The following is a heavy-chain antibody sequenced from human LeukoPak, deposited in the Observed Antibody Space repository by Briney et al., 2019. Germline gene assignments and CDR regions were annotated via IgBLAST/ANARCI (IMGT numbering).Heavy chain of an antibody. V-gene: IGHV3-64*01. J-gene: IGHJ4*02. Sequence: GGSLRLSCAASGFTFSSYAMHWVRQAPGKGLEYVSAISSNGGTTSYANSVKGRFPISRDNSKNTLYLQMGSLRAEDMAVYYCARGVPPPDYWGQGTLVTVSS. CDR3: ARGVPPPDY. CDR2: ISSNGGTT. D-gene: IGHD3-3*01. CDR1: GFTFSSYA.